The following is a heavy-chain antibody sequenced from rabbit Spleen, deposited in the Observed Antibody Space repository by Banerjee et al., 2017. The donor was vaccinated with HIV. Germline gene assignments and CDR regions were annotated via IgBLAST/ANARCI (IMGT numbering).Heavy chain of an antibody. J-gene: IGHJ4*01. CDR1: GIDFSSYG. V-gene: IGHV1S45*01. D-gene: IGHD4-1*01. Sequence: QEQLVESGGGLVTLGGSLKLSCKASGIDFSSYGISWVRQAPGKGLQWIACINAVTGKAVYATWAKGRFTFSKTSSTTVTLQMTSLTAADTATYFCARETSSGWGIVSFYFSLWGPGPLVTVS. CDR2: INAVTGKA. CDR3: ARETSSGWGIVSFYFSL.